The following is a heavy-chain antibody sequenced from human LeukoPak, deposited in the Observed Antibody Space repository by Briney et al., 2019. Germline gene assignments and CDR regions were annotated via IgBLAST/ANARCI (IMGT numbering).Heavy chain of an antibody. CDR2: ISAYNGNT. Sequence: ASVKVSCKASGYTFTSYGISWVRQAPGQGLEWMGRISAYNGNTNYAQKLQGRVTMTTDTSTSTAYMELRSLRSDDTAVYYCARDQSRYSSGWTPLKIWGQGTMVTVSS. J-gene: IGHJ3*02. CDR1: GYTFTSYG. D-gene: IGHD6-19*01. V-gene: IGHV1-18*01. CDR3: ARDQSRYSSGWTPLKI.